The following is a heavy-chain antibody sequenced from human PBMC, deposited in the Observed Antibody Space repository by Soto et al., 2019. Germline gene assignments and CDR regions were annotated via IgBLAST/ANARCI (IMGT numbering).Heavy chain of an antibody. V-gene: IGHV3-7*04. Sequence: PGGSLRLSCAASGFTFSSYWMSWFRQAPGKGLEWVANIKPDGSQKWYVDSVKGRFTISRDNAKKSLHLQMNSLRAEDTAVYYCVRGDYYDSSGPFSDAFDIWGQGTMVTVSS. D-gene: IGHD3-22*01. CDR3: VRGDYYDSSGPFSDAFDI. CDR1: GFTFSSYW. CDR2: IKPDGSQK. J-gene: IGHJ3*02.